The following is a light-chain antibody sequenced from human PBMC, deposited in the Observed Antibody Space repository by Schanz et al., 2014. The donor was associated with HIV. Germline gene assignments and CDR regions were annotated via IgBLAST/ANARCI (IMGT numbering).Light chain of an antibody. J-gene: IGKJ4*01. Sequence: EIVLTQTPATLSVSPGERATLSCRASQSLISNYLAWYQQKPGQAPRLLIYGASSRATGIPDRFSGSGSGTDFTLTISRLEPEDFATYYCQHYDISRGTFGGGTKVEIK. CDR1: QSLISNY. CDR3: QHYDISRGT. CDR2: GAS. V-gene: IGKV3-20*01.